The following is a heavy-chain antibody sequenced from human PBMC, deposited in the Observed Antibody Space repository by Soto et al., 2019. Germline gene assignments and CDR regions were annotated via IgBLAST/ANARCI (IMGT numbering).Heavy chain of an antibody. J-gene: IGHJ4*02. CDR3: ARDGDGPGRHYDY. V-gene: IGHV1-18*01. D-gene: IGHD3-10*01. CDR1: GYTFTTYG. Sequence: QVQLVQSGAEVKNPGASVKVSCKASGYTFTTYGFSWVRQAPGQGLDWMGWIGPYTGVTNYAQQFQGRVTMTTDTSTSTAYMELRSLTSDDTAVYHCARDGDGPGRHYDYWGQGTLITVSS. CDR2: IGPYTGVT.